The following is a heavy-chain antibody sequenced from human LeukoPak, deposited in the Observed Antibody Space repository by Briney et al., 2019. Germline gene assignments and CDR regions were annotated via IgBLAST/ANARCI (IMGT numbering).Heavy chain of an antibody. CDR1: GFIVSSNY. D-gene: IGHD6-13*01. Sequence: GGSLRLSCAASGFIVSSNYMTWVRQAPGKGLEWVSVIYTGGTTSYADSVEGRFTISRDNSRNTLYLQMSSLRAEDTAVYYCARDSAAIGRGGFDYWGQGTLVTDSS. CDR2: IYTGGTT. J-gene: IGHJ4*02. CDR3: ARDSAAIGRGGFDY. V-gene: IGHV3-53*01.